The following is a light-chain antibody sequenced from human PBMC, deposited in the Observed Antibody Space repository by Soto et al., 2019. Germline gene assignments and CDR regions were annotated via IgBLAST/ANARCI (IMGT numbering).Light chain of an antibody. J-gene: IGKJ2*01. V-gene: IGKV3-20*01. CDR1: QSVSSSY. CDR3: QQYGSSPRYT. CDR2: GAS. Sequence: EIVLTQSPGTLSLSPGERATLSCRASQSVSSSYLAWYQQKPGQAPRLLIYGASSRATGIPDRFSGSGSGTDFTLTISRREPEDFAVHYCQQYGSSPRYTFGQGTKLEIK.